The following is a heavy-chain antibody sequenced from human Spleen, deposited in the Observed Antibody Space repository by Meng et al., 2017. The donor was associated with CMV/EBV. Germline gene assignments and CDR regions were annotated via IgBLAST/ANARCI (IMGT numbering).Heavy chain of an antibody. CDR3: ARTVGYSGYDPGDY. CDR2: ISSSSSYI. J-gene: IGHJ4*02. V-gene: IGHV3-21*01. D-gene: IGHD5-12*01. CDR1: GFTFSSYS. Sequence: GGSLRLSCVASGFTFSSYSMNWVRQAPGKGLEWVSSISSSSSYIYYADSVKGRFTISRDNAKNSLYLQMNSLRAEDTAVYYCARTVGYSGYDPGDYWGQGTLVTVSS.